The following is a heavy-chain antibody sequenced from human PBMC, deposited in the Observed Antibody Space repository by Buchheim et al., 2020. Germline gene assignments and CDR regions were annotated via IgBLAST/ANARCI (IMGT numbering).Heavy chain of an antibody. CDR3: ARGGARTERGYSYGSFFGY. CDR1: GGSISSGSYY. Sequence: QVQLQESGPGLVKPSQTLSLTCTVSGGSISSGSYYWSWIRQPAGKGLEWIGRIYTSGSTNYNPSLKSRVTISVDTSKNHFSLKLSSVTAADTAVYYCARGGARTERGYSYGSFFGYWGQGTL. D-gene: IGHD5-18*01. CDR2: IYTSGST. J-gene: IGHJ4*02. V-gene: IGHV4-61*02.